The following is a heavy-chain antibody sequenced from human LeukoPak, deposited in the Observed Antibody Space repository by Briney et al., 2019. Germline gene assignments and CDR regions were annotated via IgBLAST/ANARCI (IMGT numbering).Heavy chain of an antibody. CDR2: IYTSGST. Sequence: SETLSLTCTVSGDSISSGDYYWGWIRQPAGKGLEWIGRIYTSGSTNYNPSLKSRVTISVDTSKNQFSLKLTSVTAADTAVYYCARGPYKYDGSGAFDIWGQGTMVTVSS. CDR3: ARGPYKYDGSGAFDI. V-gene: IGHV4-61*02. J-gene: IGHJ3*02. D-gene: IGHD3-22*01. CDR1: GDSISSGDYY.